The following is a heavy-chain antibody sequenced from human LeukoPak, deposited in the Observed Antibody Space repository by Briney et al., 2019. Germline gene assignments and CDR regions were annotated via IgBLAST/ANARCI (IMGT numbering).Heavy chain of an antibody. CDR3: ALGSVNRYYFDY. D-gene: IGHD3-16*02. CDR2: IYSTGNT. CDR1: GFTVSSNH. J-gene: IGHJ4*02. V-gene: IGHV3-53*01. Sequence: GGSLRLPCAASGFTVSSNHINWVRQAPGKGLEWVSVIYSTGNTYYSDSVKGRFTISRDKSSNTVLLQMNSLRAEDTAVYYCALGSVNRYYFDYWGQGTLVTVSS.